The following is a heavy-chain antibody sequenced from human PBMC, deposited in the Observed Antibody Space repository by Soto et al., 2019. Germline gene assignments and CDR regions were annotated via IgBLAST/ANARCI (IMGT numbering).Heavy chain of an antibody. CDR1: GGTFSSYT. CDR2: IIPILGIA. J-gene: IGHJ1*01. Sequence: SVKVSCKASGGTFSSYTISWVRQAPGQGLEWMGRIIPILGIANSAQKFQGRVTITADKSTSTAYMELSSLRSEDTAVYYCARSYCSGGSCLRYFQHWGQGTLVTVSS. V-gene: IGHV1-69*02. CDR3: ARSYCSGGSCLRYFQH. D-gene: IGHD2-15*01.